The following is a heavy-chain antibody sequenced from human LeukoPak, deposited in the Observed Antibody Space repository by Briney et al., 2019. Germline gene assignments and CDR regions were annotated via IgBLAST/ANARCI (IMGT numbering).Heavy chain of an antibody. CDR3: AKDFDYYDTSDYFFLAVFDY. V-gene: IGHV3-23*01. CDR2: ISGSGATT. D-gene: IGHD3-22*01. J-gene: IGHJ4*02. Sequence: GGSLRLSCAASGFTFNNYAMTWVRQAPGKGLEWVSAISGSGATTYYADSVKGRFTISRDSSKNTLYLEMSSLRAEDTAVYYCAKDFDYYDTSDYFFLAVFDYWGQGTLVTVSS. CDR1: GFTFNNYA.